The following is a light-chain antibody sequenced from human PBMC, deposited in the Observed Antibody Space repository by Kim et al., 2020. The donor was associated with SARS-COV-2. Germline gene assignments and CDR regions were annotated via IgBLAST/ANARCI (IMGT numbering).Light chain of an antibody. V-gene: IGKV3-15*01. CDR1: QTVSSI. CDR2: GAS. CDR3: HQYHNVPKT. Sequence: SPEERATLSGRASQTVSSILAWYQQRPGQAPRLLIYGASTRGTGIPARFSGSGSGTEFTLTISSLQSEDSAVYSCHQYHNVPKTFGQGTKLEI. J-gene: IGKJ2*01.